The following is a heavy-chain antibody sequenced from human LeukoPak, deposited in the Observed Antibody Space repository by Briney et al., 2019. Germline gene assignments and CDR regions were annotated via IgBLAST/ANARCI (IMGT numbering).Heavy chain of an antibody. CDR2: ILPIFDTG. CDR3: ARAPIGYCSSTSCYAEYYMDV. V-gene: IGHV1-69*13. Sequence: SVKVSCKASGGTFSNYAISWVRQAPGQGLEWMGGILPIFDTGNYAQKFQGRVTVTADASTSTAYMELSSLRSEDTAVYYCARAPIGYCSSTSCYAEYYMDVWGKGTTVTISS. J-gene: IGHJ6*03. D-gene: IGHD2-2*01. CDR1: GGTFSNYA.